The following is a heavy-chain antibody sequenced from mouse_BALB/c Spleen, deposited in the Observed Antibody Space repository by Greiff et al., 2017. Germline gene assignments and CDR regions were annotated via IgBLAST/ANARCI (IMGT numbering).Heavy chain of an antibody. CDR1: GFTFSSYI. J-gene: IGHJ1*01. V-gene: IGHV5-12-2*01. D-gene: IGHD2-1*01. Sequence: EVKLVESGGGLVQPGGSLKLSCAASGFTFSSYIMSWVRQTPEKRLEWVAYISNGGGSTYYPDTVKGRFTISRDNAKYTLYLQMSSLKSEDTAMYYCARQGGNYVNWYLDVWGAGTTVTVSS. CDR2: ISNGGGST. CDR3: ARQGGNYVNWYLDV.